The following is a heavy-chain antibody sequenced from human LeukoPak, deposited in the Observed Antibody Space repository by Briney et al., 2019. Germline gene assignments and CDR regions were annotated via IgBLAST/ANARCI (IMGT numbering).Heavy chain of an antibody. J-gene: IGHJ4*02. D-gene: IGHD1-26*01. V-gene: IGHV3-23*01. CDR1: GFTFSSYA. Sequence: GGSLRLSCAASGFTFSSYAMSWVRQAPGKGLEWVSAISGSGGSTYYADSVKGRFTISRDNSKNTLHLQMNSLRAEDTAVYYCAGGGRPSGSFTDYWGQGTLVTVSS. CDR2: ISGSGGST. CDR3: AGGGRPSGSFTDY.